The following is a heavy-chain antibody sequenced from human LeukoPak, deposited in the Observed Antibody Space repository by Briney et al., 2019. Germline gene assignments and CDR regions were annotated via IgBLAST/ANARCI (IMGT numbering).Heavy chain of an antibody. Sequence: SETLSLTCTVSGGSISSGSYYWSWIRQPAWKGLEWIGRIYTSGSTNYNPSLKSRVTISVDTSKNQFSLKLSSVTAADTAVYYCARDYFYYDSSGYLDAFDIWGQGTMVTVSS. CDR1: GGSISSGSYY. D-gene: IGHD3-22*01. V-gene: IGHV4-61*02. CDR3: ARDYFYYDSSGYLDAFDI. CDR2: IYTSGST. J-gene: IGHJ3*02.